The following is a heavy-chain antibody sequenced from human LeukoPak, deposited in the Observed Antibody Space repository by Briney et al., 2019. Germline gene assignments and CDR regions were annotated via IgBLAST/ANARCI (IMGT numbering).Heavy chain of an antibody. CDR1: GGSISSYN. CDR3: ASGDGDYSLDY. Sequence: PSETLFLTCTVSGGSISSYNWNWIRQPPGKGLEWIGYIYYSGSTNYNPSLKSRVTISVDTSKNQFSLKLSSVTAADTAVYYCASGDGDYSLDYWGQGTLVTVSS. CDR2: IYYSGST. V-gene: IGHV4-59*01. J-gene: IGHJ4*02. D-gene: IGHD4-17*01.